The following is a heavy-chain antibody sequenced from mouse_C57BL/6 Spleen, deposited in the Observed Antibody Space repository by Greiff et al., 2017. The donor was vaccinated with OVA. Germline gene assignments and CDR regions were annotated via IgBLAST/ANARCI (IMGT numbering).Heavy chain of an antibody. Sequence: EVQLQQSGPELVKPGASVKISCKASGYTFTDYYMNWVQQSHGKSLEWIGDINPNNGGTSYNQKFKGMATLTVDKSSSTAYMELRSLTSEDSAVDYCARGENYYGSSYNYWGQGTTLTVSS. CDR1: GYTFTDYY. V-gene: IGHV1-26*01. CDR2: INPNNGGT. J-gene: IGHJ2*01. D-gene: IGHD1-1*01. CDR3: ARGENYYGSSYNY.